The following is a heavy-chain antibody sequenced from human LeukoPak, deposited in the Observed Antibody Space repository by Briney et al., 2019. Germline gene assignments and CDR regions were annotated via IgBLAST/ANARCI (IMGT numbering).Heavy chain of an antibody. D-gene: IGHD3-22*01. J-gene: IGHJ6*02. CDR3: AREGGYIDYYYYGMDV. V-gene: IGHV4-34*09. CDR2: INHSGST. Sequence: PSETLSLTCAVYGGSFSGYYWSWIRQPPGKGLEWIGEINHSGSTNYNPSLKSRVTISVDTSKNQFSLKLSSVTAADTAVYYCAREGGYIDYYYYGMDVWGQGTTVTVSS. CDR1: GGSFSGYY.